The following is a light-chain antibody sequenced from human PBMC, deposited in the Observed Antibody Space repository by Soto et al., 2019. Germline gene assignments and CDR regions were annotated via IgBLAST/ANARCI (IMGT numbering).Light chain of an antibody. V-gene: IGKV3-20*01. CDR3: LQYGSSPHT. J-gene: IGKJ5*01. CDR2: TAS. CDR1: QSVSSNY. Sequence: EMVMAQSPGTLSLSPGERASLSCIASQSVSSNYLAWFQQKPGQAPRLLISTASSRATGIPDRFSGSGSGTDFTLTITRLEPEDFAVYYCLQYGSSPHTFGQGTRLEI.